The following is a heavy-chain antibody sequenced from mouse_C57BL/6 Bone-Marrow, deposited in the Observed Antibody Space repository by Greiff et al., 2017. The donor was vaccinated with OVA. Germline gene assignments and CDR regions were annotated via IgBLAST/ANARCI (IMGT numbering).Heavy chain of an antibody. J-gene: IGHJ4*01. Sequence: EVMLVESGGGLAKPGGSLKLSCAASGFTFSSYAMSWVRQTPEKRLEGVATISDGGSYTYYPDNVKGRFTISRDNAKNNLYLQMSHLKSEDTAMYYCARDRISSAIDYWGQGTSVTVSS. CDR1: GFTFSSYA. V-gene: IGHV5-4*01. CDR3: ARDRISSAIDY. CDR2: ISDGGSYT.